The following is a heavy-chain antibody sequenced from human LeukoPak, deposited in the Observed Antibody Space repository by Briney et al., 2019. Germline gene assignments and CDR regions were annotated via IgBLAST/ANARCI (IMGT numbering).Heavy chain of an antibody. V-gene: IGHV3-23*01. J-gene: IGHJ6*03. Sequence: GGSLRLSCAASGFTFSSYAKSWVRQAPGKGLEWVSAISGSGGSTYYADSVKGRFTISRDNSKNTLYLQMNSLRAEDTAVYYCARYTGSSSWYSYYYYYMDVWGKGTTVTVSS. CDR3: ARYTGSSSWYSYYYYYMDV. D-gene: IGHD6-13*01. CDR2: ISGSGGST. CDR1: GFTFSSYA.